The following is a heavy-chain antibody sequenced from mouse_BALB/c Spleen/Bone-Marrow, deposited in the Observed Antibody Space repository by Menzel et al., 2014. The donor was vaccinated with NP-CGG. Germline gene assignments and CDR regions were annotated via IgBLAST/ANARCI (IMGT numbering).Heavy chain of an antibody. CDR3: TRYVGYAMDY. V-gene: IGHV1S22*01. J-gene: IGHJ4*01. CDR2: IYPGSVST. Sequence: LQHSGSELVRPGASVKLSCKASGYTFTSFWMHWVKQRPGQGLEWIGNIYPGSVSTNYDEKFKSKATLTVDTSSSTAYMQLSSLTSEDSAVYYCTRYVGYAMDYWGQGTSVTVSS. CDR1: GYTFTSFW. D-gene: IGHD3-3*01.